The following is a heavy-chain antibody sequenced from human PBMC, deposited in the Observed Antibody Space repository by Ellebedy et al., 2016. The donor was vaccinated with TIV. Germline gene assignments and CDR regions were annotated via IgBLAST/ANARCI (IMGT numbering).Heavy chain of an antibody. CDR1: GFTVSSSY. V-gene: IGHV3-53*01. D-gene: IGHD3-22*01. Sequence: PGGSLRLSCAASGFTVSSSYISWVRRAPGKGLEWVSIIYSGGNTYYGDSMEGRFTISRDNSKNTLYLQIHSLRAEDAAIYYCARGLSGYYPNTYADWGQGTLVSVSS. CDR3: ARGLSGYYPNTYAD. CDR2: IYSGGNT. J-gene: IGHJ4*02.